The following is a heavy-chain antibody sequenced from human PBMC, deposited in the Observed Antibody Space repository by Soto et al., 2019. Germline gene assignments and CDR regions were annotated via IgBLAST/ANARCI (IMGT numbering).Heavy chain of an antibody. Sequence: QVQLVQSGAEVKKPGSSVKVSCKASGGTFSPYTINWMRQAPGQGLEWMGRIIPFHGVTNYAQKFQARVTITADKSPSTAYMELSGLRFEDTAMYYCTRDWEITVSTWSFGGFWGRGTLVTVSS. D-gene: IGHD3-10*01. V-gene: IGHV1-69*08. CDR3: TRDWEITVSTWSFGGF. J-gene: IGHJ4*02. CDR1: GGTFSPYT. CDR2: IIPFHGVT.